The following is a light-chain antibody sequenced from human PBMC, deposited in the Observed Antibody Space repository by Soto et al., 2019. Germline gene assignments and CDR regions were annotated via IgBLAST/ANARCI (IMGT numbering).Light chain of an antibody. CDR1: QTISSW. CDR3: QHYNSYSEA. J-gene: IGKJ1*01. Sequence: DIQMTQSPSTLSGSVGDGVTITCRASQTISSWLAWYQQKPGKAPKLLIYKASTLKSGVPSRFSGSGSWIEFTLTISSLRPDDFATYYCQHYNSYSEAFGQGTKVDIK. CDR2: KAS. V-gene: IGKV1-5*03.